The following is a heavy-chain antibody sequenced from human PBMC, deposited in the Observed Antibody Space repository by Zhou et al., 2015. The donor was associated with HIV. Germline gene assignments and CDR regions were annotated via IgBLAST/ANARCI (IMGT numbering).Heavy chain of an antibody. V-gene: IGHV3-11*01. CDR3: VRYRSNYLDY. CDR1: GFTFSDFY. J-gene: IGHJ4*02. CDR2: ISKSGDTI. D-gene: IGHD6-19*01. Sequence: QVQLVDSGGGLVKPGGSLRLSCAASGFTFSDFYMSWIRQAPGKGLEWVSYISKSGDTIFYTDSVKGRFTISRDNAKNSLYLQMNSLRVEDTAVYYCVRYRSNYLDYWGQGTLVTVSS.